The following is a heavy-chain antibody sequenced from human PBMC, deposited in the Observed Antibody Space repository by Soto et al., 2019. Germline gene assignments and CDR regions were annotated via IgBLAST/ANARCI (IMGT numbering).Heavy chain of an antibody. Sequence: PGESLKTSCRGPGYSFTSYWISWVRQMPGKGLEWMGRIDPSDSYTNYSPSFQGHVTISRDNAKNSLYLQMNSLRAEDTAVYYCARVRLAVALGWFDPWGQGTLVTVSS. CDR3: ARVRLAVALGWFDP. J-gene: IGHJ5*02. V-gene: IGHV5-10-1*01. CDR2: IDPSDSYT. CDR1: GYSFTSYW. D-gene: IGHD6-19*01.